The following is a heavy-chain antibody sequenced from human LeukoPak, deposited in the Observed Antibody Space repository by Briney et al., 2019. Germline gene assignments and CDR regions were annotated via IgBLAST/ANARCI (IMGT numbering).Heavy chain of an antibody. Sequence: ASVNVSCTASGYTFTSNYIHWVRQAPGQGLEWMGWISAYNGNTNYAQKLQGRVTMTTDTSTSTAYMELRSLRSDDTAVYYCATISSSSYNWFDPWGQGTLVTVSS. V-gene: IGHV1-18*04. J-gene: IGHJ5*02. D-gene: IGHD6-6*01. CDR2: ISAYNGNT. CDR1: GYTFTSNY. CDR3: ATISSSSYNWFDP.